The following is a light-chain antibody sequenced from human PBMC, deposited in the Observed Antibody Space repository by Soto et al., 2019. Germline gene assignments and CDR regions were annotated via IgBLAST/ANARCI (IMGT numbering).Light chain of an antibody. CDR1: SSDVGGYNY. J-gene: IGLJ3*02. Sequence: QSVLTQPPSVSGSPGQSITISCTGTSSDVGGYNYVSWYQQHPGKAPKLMIYEVSNRPSGVSNRFSASKSGSSASLTISGLQAEDEADYYCSSYTSSSTLVFGGGTKLTVL. CDR3: SSYTSSSTLV. CDR2: EVS. V-gene: IGLV2-14*01.